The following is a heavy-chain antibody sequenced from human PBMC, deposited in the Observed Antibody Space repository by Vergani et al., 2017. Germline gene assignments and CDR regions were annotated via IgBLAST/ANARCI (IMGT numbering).Heavy chain of an antibody. V-gene: IGHV1-69*01. J-gene: IGHJ6*02. CDR1: GGTFSSYA. CDR2: IIPIFGTA. D-gene: IGHD6-19*01. CDR3: ARVGGWRPNYYYYYGMDV. Sequence: QVQLVQSGAEVKKPGSSVKVSCKASGGTFSSYAISWVRQAPGQGLEWMGGIIPIFGTANYAQKFQGRVTITADESTSTAYMELSSLRSEDTAGYYCARVGGWRPNYYYYYGMDVWGQGTTVTVSS.